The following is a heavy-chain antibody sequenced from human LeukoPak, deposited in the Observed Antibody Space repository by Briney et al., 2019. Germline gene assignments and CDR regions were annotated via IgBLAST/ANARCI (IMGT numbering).Heavy chain of an antibody. CDR1: GFTFSSYW. CDR3: AKDVQSITISPFDY. CDR2: IKQDGSEK. Sequence: GGSLRLSCAASGFTFSSYWMSWVRQAPGKGLEWVANIKQDGSEKYYVDSVKGRFTISRDNAKNSLYLQMNSLRAEDTALYYCAKDVQSITISPFDYWGQGTLVTVSS. V-gene: IGHV3-7*03. J-gene: IGHJ4*02. D-gene: IGHD3-9*01.